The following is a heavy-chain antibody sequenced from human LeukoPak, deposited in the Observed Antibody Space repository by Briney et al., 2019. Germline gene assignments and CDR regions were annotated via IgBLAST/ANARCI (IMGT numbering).Heavy chain of an antibody. CDR3: AGGQLTCSGGSCYSNHYYYYYYMDV. D-gene: IGHD2-15*01. V-gene: IGHV4-34*01. J-gene: IGHJ6*03. Sequence: SETLSLTCAVYGGSFSGYYWSWIRQPPGKGLEWIGEINHSGSTNYNPSLKSRVTISVDTSKNQFSLKLSSVTAADTAVYYCAGGQLTCSGGSCYSNHYYYYYYMDVWGKGTTATVSS. CDR1: GGSFSGYY. CDR2: INHSGST.